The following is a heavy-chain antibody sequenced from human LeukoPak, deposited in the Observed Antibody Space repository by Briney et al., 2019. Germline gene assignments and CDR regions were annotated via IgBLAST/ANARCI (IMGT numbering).Heavy chain of an antibody. CDR1: GFTVSSNY. D-gene: IGHD3-3*01. V-gene: IGHV3-7*01. J-gene: IGHJ3*02. CDR3: ARGVRFLEWLSDAFDI. Sequence: GGSLRLSCAASGFTVSSNYMSWVRQAPGKGLEWVANIKQDGSEKYYVDSVKGRFTISRDNAKNSLYLQMNSLRAEDTAVYYCARGVRFLEWLSDAFDIWGQGTMVTVSS. CDR2: IKQDGSEK.